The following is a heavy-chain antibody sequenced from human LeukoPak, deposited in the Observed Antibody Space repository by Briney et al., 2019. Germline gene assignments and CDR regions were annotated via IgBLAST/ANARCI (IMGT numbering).Heavy chain of an antibody. CDR2: IFHTGST. CDR1: GGSITNYH. J-gene: IGHJ4*02. V-gene: IGHV4-59*01. Sequence: SETLSLTCTVSGGSITNYHWSWIRQPPGMGLEWIGYIFHTGSTSYNPSLMGRVTMSVDTSQNQFSLKLTSVTAADTAVYYCAREVYSSVWYDYFDYWGQGALVTVSS. D-gene: IGHD6-19*01. CDR3: AREVYSSVWYDYFDY.